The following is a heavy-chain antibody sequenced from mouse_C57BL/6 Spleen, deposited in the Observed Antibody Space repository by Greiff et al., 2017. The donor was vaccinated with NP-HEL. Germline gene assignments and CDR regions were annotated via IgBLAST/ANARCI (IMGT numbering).Heavy chain of an antibody. CDR2: IWSGGST. D-gene: IGHD1-2*01. CDR3: ARNGNYYGLSGYFDV. CDR1: GFSLTSYG. J-gene: IGHJ1*03. Sequence: VKLVESGPGLVQPSQSLSITCTVSGFSLTSYGVHWVRQSPGKGLEWLGVIWSGGSTDYNAAFISRLSISKDNSKSQVFFKMNSLQADDTAIYYCARNGNYYGLSGYFDVWGTGTTVTVSS. V-gene: IGHV2-2*01.